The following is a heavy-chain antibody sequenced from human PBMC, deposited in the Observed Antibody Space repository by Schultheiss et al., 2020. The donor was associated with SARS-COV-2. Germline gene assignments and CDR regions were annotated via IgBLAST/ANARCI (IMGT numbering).Heavy chain of an antibody. J-gene: IGHJ3*02. V-gene: IGHV3-53*01. CDR2: IYSGGST. Sequence: GSLRLSCAASGFTVSSNYMSWVRQAPGKGLEWVSVIYSGGSTYYADSVKGRFTISRDNSKNTLYLQMNSLRAGDTAVYYCARANARQYDAFDIWGQGTMVTVSS. D-gene: IGHD4-11*01. CDR1: GFTVSSNY. CDR3: ARANARQYDAFDI.